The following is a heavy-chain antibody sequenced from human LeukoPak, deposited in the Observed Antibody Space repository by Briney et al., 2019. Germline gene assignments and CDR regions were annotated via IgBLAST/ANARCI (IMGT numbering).Heavy chain of an antibody. J-gene: IGHJ4*02. Sequence: GGSLRLSCAASGFTFSSYAMAWVRQAPGKGLEWVSVIAAAGDDTRYVDSVKGRFTISRDNSRNTMYLQMNSLRVEDTAVYYCAKYAPPTTVVTRFFDYWGQGTLVTVSS. CDR2: IAAAGDDT. CDR1: GFTFSSYA. V-gene: IGHV3-23*01. CDR3: AKYAPPTTVVTRFFDY. D-gene: IGHD4-23*01.